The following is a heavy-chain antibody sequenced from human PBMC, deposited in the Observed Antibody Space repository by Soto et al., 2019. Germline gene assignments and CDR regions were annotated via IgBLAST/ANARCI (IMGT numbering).Heavy chain of an antibody. Sequence: PSETLSLTCTVSGGSISSYYWSWFRQSPGKRMEWIGYVHHSWSSSYNPSLQSRVAISLDTSKNLFSLKLRFVTAADTAVFYCARGYGDYDNWFDPWGQGTLVTVSS. CDR1: GGSISSYY. CDR2: VHHSWSS. D-gene: IGHD4-17*01. V-gene: IGHV4-59*08. J-gene: IGHJ5*02. CDR3: ARGYGDYDNWFDP.